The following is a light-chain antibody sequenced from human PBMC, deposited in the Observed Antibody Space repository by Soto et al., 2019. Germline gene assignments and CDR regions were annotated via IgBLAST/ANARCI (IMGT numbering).Light chain of an antibody. V-gene: IGKV3-20*01. Sequence: EMVWTQSTGNLSLSPGQRATLSCRASHVVTNSRLAWNQQKPCQSPKVLIYDGSNRSTGIPDRLSGRGSGTDFTLTISRLDPEDFAVDYCQKWSSSPRTFGHGNKREIK. CDR2: DGS. CDR3: QKWSSSPRT. CDR1: HVVTNSR. J-gene: IGKJ2*01.